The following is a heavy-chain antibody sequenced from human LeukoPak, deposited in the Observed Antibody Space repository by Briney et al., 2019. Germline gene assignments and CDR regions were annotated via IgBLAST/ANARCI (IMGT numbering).Heavy chain of an antibody. Sequence: SETLSLTCAVYGVSFSGYYWSWIRQPPGKGLEWIGEINHSGSTNYNPSLKSRVTISVDTSKNQFSLKLSSVTAADTAVYYCARRQTTVTTPNWFDPWGQGTLVTVSS. CDR3: ARRQTTVTTPNWFDP. J-gene: IGHJ5*02. D-gene: IGHD4-17*01. CDR1: GVSFSGYY. CDR2: INHSGST. V-gene: IGHV4-34*01.